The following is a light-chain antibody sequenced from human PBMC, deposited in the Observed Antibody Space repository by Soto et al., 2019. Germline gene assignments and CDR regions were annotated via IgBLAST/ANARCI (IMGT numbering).Light chain of an antibody. V-gene: IGKV1-5*03. J-gene: IGKJ1*01. CDR1: QSISSW. CDR2: KAS. Sequence: DIQMTQSPSTLSASVGDRVTITCRASQSISSWLAWYQQKPGKDPKLLIYKASSLESGVPSRFSDSGCGTEFNLTISSLKPDDLATYYCEQYNSYWTFGQGTKVEIK. CDR3: EQYNSYWT.